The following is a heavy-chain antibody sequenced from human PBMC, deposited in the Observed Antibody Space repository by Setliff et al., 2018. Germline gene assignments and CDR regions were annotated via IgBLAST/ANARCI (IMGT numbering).Heavy chain of an antibody. V-gene: IGHV3-23*01. D-gene: IGHD3-16*01. CDR2: IGGRGVST. Sequence: PGGSLRLSCAASGFTFGDFAMTWVRQAPGKGLEWVSGIGGRGVSTYYADSVKGRFIISRDNSENTLYLQMSSLKTEDTAVYYCWTIHDYVWGTNRETFDYWGQGTLVTVPQ. CDR1: GFTFGDFA. CDR3: WTIHDYVWGTNRETFDY. J-gene: IGHJ4*02.